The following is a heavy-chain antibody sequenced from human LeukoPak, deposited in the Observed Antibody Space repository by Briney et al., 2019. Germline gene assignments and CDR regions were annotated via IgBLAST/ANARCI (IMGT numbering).Heavy chain of an antibody. J-gene: IGHJ5*02. Sequence: GGSLRLSCAASGFTFSSYAMSWVRQAPGKGLEWVSAISGSGGSTYYADSVKGRFTISRDNSKNTLYLQMNSLRAEDTAVYYCAKDRGMVRATSWFDPWGQGTLVTVSS. CDR1: GFTFSSYA. CDR3: AKDRGMVRATSWFDP. CDR2: ISGSGGST. V-gene: IGHV3-23*01. D-gene: IGHD3-10*01.